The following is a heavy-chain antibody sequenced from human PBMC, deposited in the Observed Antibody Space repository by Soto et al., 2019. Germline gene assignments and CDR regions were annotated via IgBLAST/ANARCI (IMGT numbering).Heavy chain of an antibody. CDR1: GYTFTSYG. V-gene: IGHV1-18*01. CDR2: ISGYNGNT. Sequence: QVQLVQSGAEVKKPGASVKVSCKASGYTFTSYGISWVRQAPGQGLEWMGWISGYNGNTNYAQKLQGRVTMTTDTSTSTAYMELRSLRSDDTAVYYCARPSGYCSSTSCPYYYYYGMDVWGQGTTVTVSS. J-gene: IGHJ6*02. CDR3: ARPSGYCSSTSCPYYYYYGMDV. D-gene: IGHD2-2*01.